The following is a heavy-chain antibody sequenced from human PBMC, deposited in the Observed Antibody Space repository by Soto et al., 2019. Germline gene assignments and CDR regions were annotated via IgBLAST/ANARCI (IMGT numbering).Heavy chain of an antibody. D-gene: IGHD1-26*01. CDR1: GGSLSSSNW. Sequence: SETLSLTCAVSGGSLSSSNWWSWGRQPPGQTLEWLGELFYSGSTKYNPSLSSRVTISADQSNNVFSLRLTSVTAADTAMYYCVHHGGVPYYHGVWGQGVLVTVSS. V-gene: IGHV4-4*02. CDR3: VHHGGVPYYHGV. J-gene: IGHJ1*01. CDR2: LFYSGST.